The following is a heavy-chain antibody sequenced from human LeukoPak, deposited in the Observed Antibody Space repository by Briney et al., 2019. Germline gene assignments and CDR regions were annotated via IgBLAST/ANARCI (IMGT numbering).Heavy chain of an antibody. CDR1: GYTFTSYY. V-gene: IGHV1-46*01. Sequence: ASVKVSCKASGYTFTSYYMHWVRQAPGQGLEWMGIINPSGGNTSYAQKFQGRLTMTRDTSTSTVYMELSSLRSEDTAVYYCARDPNPYSYGFVTRYWFDPWGQGTLVTVSS. CDR3: ARDPNPYSYGFVTRYWFDP. CDR2: INPSGGNT. J-gene: IGHJ5*02. D-gene: IGHD5-18*01.